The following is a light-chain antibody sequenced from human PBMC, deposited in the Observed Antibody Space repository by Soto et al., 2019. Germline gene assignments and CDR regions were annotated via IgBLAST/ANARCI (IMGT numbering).Light chain of an antibody. CDR1: QSIDSW. Sequence: DIQMTQSPSTLSASIGDRVTITCRASQSIDSWLAWYQQKPGKAPKLLIYKASSLQTGVPSRFSGSGSGTEFTLNISSLQPDDFATYYCQHDNSYSRTFGQGTKVEVK. CDR3: QHDNSYSRT. V-gene: IGKV1-5*03. CDR2: KAS. J-gene: IGKJ1*01.